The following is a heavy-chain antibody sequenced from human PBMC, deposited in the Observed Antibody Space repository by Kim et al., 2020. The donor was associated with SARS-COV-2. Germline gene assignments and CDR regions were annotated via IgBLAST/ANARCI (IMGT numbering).Heavy chain of an antibody. CDR3: ARASRIGYSSGWYLFDY. D-gene: IGHD6-19*01. V-gene: IGHV4-59*01. J-gene: IGHJ4*02. Sequence: LQSRVTISVDPSKNQFSLKLSSVTAADTAVYYCARASRIGYSSGWYLFDYWGQGTLVTVSS.